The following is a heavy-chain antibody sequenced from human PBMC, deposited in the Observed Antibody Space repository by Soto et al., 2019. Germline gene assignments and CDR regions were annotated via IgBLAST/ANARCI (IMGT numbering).Heavy chain of an antibody. CDR2: IKQDGSEI. CDR1: GFTFSSYW. D-gene: IGHD2-2*01. CDR3: AKSRSAIPGAS. Sequence: EVQLVESGGGLVQSGGSLRLSCAASGFTFSSYWMSWVRQGPGKGPEWVANIKQDGSEIYYVESVKGRFTISRDNAKSSLYLQMTSLRAEDTAVYHCAKSRSAIPGASWGQGTLVTVSS. J-gene: IGHJ5*02. V-gene: IGHV3-7*05.